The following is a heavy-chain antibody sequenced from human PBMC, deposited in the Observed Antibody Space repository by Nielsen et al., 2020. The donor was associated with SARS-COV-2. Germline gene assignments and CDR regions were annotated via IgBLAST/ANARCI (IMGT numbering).Heavy chain of an antibody. CDR2: TYYRSKWYN. Sequence: WIRQSPSRGLEWLGRTYYRSKWYNDYAVSVKSRITINPDTSKNQFSLNLNSVTPEDTAVYYCARGVRYPPTARAYYYYYYMDVWGKGTTVTVSS. J-gene: IGHJ6*03. D-gene: IGHD3-9*01. V-gene: IGHV6-1*01. CDR3: ARGVRYPPTARAYYYYYYMDV.